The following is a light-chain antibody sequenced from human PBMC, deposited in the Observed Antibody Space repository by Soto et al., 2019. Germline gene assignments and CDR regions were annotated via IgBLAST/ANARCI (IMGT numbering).Light chain of an antibody. CDR1: NIRSKS. V-gene: IGLV3-21*02. CDR3: HLWDIRSDQVV. CDR2: DDT. Sequence: SYELTQPPSVSVAPGQTARITCGGNNIRSKSVHWYRQKPGQAPVLVVSDDTDRPSGIPERFSGSKSAYTANLTISGVEGGDEADYYCHLWDIRSDQVVFGGGTK. J-gene: IGLJ2*01.